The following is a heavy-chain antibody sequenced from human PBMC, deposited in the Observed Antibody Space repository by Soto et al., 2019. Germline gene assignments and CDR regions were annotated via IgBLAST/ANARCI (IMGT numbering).Heavy chain of an antibody. J-gene: IGHJ6*02. CDR1: GGSITSYY. CDR3: ARDMRVFGGMDV. Sequence: QVQLEESGPGLVKPSETLSLTCTVSGGSITSYYWSWIRQPAGKGLEWIGRTYITGDSNYSPSLKSRVTMSLDTSKNQFSLKLSSATAADTDVYYCARDMRVFGGMDVWGRGTTVTVSS. CDR2: TYITGDS. D-gene: IGHD3-3*01. V-gene: IGHV4-4*07.